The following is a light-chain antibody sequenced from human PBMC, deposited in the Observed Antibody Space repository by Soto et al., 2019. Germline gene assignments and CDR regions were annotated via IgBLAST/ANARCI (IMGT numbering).Light chain of an antibody. CDR3: QQRSNWPLT. CDR2: DAS. Sequence: EIVLTQSPATLSLSPGERATLSCRASQSVGSYLAWYQQSPGQAPRLLIFDASNRATSIPARFSGSGSGTDFTLTISGLEPEDFAVYYCQQRSNWPLTFGGGTKVEIK. V-gene: IGKV3-11*01. J-gene: IGKJ4*01. CDR1: QSVGSY.